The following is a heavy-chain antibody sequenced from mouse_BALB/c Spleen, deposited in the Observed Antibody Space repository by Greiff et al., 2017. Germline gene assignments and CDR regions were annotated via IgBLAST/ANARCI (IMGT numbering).Heavy chain of an antibody. J-gene: IGHJ3*01. CDR2: INSNGGST. V-gene: IGHV5-6-3*01. CDR3: ASDDGYYDAWFAY. CDR1: GFTFSSYG. D-gene: IGHD2-3*01. Sequence: EVQRVESGGGLVQPGGSLKLSCAASGFTFSSYGMSWVHQTPDKRLELVATINSNGGSTYYPDSVKGRFTISRDNAKNTLYLQMSSLKSEDTAMYYCASDDGYYDAWFAYWGQGTLVTVSA.